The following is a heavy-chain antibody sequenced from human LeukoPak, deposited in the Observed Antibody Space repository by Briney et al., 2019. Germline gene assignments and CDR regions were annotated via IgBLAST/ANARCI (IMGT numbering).Heavy chain of an antibody. J-gene: IGHJ4*02. Sequence: GGSLRLSCAASGFTFSNSSMTWVRQAPGKGLEWVSSISRSSTYIYYADLVKGRFTISRDNAKNSLHLQMGSLRAGDTAIYYCAYSANILPDYWGQGTLVTVSS. D-gene: IGHD4-11*01. CDR1: GFTFSNSS. CDR2: ISRSSTYI. V-gene: IGHV3-21*01. CDR3: AYSANILPDY.